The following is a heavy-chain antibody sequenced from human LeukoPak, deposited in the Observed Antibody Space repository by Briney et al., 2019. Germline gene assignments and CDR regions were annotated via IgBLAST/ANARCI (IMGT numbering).Heavy chain of an antibody. D-gene: IGHD3-3*01. CDR1: GGSFSGYY. CDR3: ARGGFTIFGVVIGRAFDF. Sequence: PSETLSLTCAVSGGSFSGYYWSWIRQPPGKGLEWIGEINHSESTNYNPSLKSRVTISVDTSKNQFSLKLSSVTAADTAVYYCARGGFTIFGVVIGRAFDFWGQGTLVTVSS. V-gene: IGHV4-34*01. J-gene: IGHJ4*02. CDR2: INHSEST.